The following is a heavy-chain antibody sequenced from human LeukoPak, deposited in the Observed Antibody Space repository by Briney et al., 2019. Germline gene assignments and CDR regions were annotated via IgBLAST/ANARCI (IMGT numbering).Heavy chain of an antibody. CDR3: ASRHYCSVGSCYSGSDYFDY. Sequence: SETLSLTCTVSGGSISSYYWSWIRQPPGKGLEWIGYIYYSGSTNYNPSLKSRVTISVDTSKNQFSLKLSSVTAAATAVYYCASRHYCSVGSCYSGSDYFDYGGQGPLATVSP. CDR1: GGSISSYY. V-gene: IGHV4-59*08. D-gene: IGHD2-15*01. CDR2: IYYSGST. J-gene: IGHJ4*02.